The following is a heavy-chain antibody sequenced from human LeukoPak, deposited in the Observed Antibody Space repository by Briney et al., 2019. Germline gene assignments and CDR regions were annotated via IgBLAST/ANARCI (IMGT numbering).Heavy chain of an antibody. J-gene: IGHJ4*02. D-gene: IGHD3-22*01. Sequence: ASVKVSCKASGYTFTGYYMHWVRQAPGQGLEWMGWINPNSGGTNYAHKLQSRVTMTRDTAITTASMELSRLRADDTAVYYCAGGPFYDRSPWGQGTLVTVSS. V-gene: IGHV1-2*07. CDR3: AGGPFYDRSP. CDR1: GYTFTGYY. CDR2: INPNSGGT.